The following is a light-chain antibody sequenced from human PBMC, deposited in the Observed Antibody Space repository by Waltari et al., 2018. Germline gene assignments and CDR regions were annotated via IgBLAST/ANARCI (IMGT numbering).Light chain of an antibody. Sequence: SYVLTQPPSVSVAPGKTARITGGGNNSGGRGVHWYQQKPGPAPVLVISFVTDRPSVIPERFSVSNTGNTATLTIIRVAAGDEADYYGKVWDRTSAYQYVFGTGTKITVL. CDR2: FVT. CDR3: KVWDRTSAYQYV. CDR1: NSGGRG. V-gene: IGLV3-21*04. J-gene: IGLJ1*01.